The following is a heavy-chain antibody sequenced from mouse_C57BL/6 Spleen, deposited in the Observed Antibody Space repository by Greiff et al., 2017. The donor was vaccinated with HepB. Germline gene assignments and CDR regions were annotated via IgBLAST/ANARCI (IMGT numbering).Heavy chain of an antibody. CDR3: TRRNLGLQQYIDV. CDR2: IDPETGGT. D-gene: IGHD2-4*01. V-gene: IGHV1-15*01. J-gene: IGHJ1*03. CDR1: GYTFTDYE. Sequence: QVHVKQSGAELVRPGASVTLSCKASGYTFTDYEMHWVKQTPVHGLEWIGAIDPETGGTAYNQKFKGKAILTADKSSSTAYMELRSLTSEDSAVYYCTRRNLGLQQYIDVWGTGTTVTVSS.